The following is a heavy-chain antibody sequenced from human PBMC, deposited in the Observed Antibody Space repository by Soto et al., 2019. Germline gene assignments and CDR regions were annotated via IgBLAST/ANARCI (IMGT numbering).Heavy chain of an antibody. CDR1: GGTFSSYA. J-gene: IGHJ4*02. D-gene: IGHD3-16*01. Sequence: QVQLVQSGAEVKKPGSSVKVSCKASGGTFSSYAISWVRQAPGQGLEWMGGIIPIFGTANYAQKFQGRVTINADNSTITAYMALSSLISEDTAGYYCARDSSSCTFGGSSRYWGQGTLVTVSS. V-gene: IGHV1-69*06. CDR2: IIPIFGTA. CDR3: ARDSSSCTFGGSSRY.